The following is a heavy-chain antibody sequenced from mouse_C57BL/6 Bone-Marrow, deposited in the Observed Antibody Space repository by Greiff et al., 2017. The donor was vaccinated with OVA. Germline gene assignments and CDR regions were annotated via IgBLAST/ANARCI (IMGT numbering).Heavy chain of an antibody. CDR3: ARVQVAMDD. J-gene: IGHJ4*01. V-gene: IGHV5-4*01. Sequence: EVQGVESGGGLVKPGGSLKLSCAASGFTFSSYAMSWVRQTPEKRLEWVATISDGGSYTYYPDNVKGRFTISRDNAKNNLYLQMSHLKSEDTAMYYCARVQVAMDDWGQGTSVTVST. CDR1: GFTFSSYA. CDR2: ISDGGSYT.